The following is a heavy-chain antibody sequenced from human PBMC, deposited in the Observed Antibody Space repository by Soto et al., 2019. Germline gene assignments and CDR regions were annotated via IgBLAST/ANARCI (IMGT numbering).Heavy chain of an antibody. V-gene: IGHV1-18*01. D-gene: IGHD6-19*01. Sequence: QVQLVQHGAEVKKPGASVKVSCKASGYTFTSYGISWVRPAPGQGLEWMGWVNAYNGNTNYTQKIQGRVTMTTDTSTSTAYMELRSVRSDDTAVYYCAREAVSGRTGFDYWGQGTLVTVSS. CDR1: GYTFTSYG. CDR2: VNAYNGNT. CDR3: AREAVSGRTGFDY. J-gene: IGHJ4*02.